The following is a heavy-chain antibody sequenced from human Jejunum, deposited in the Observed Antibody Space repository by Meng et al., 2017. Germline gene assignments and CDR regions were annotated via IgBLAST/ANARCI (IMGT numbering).Heavy chain of an antibody. CDR3: ARDQGVSGTRNWYFDL. D-gene: IGHD1-7*01. Sequence: GGSLRLSCVASGFTFNNFWMSWVRLAPGKGLEWVADIKQDGSDKNYVDSVKGRFTISRDNAKNSLYLQMDSLRAEDTAMYYCARDQGVSGTRNWYFDLWGRGTLVTVSS. CDR2: IKQDGSDK. CDR1: GFTFNNFW. V-gene: IGHV3-7*01. J-gene: IGHJ2*01.